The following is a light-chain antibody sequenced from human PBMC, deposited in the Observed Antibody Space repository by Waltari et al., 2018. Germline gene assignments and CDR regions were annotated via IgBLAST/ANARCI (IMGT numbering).Light chain of an antibody. Sequence: SCRASQSVSRALAWYQQKPGQAPRLLIYGASTRATGIPDRFSGSGSGTDFNLTISRLEPDDFAVYYCQHYLRLPVTFGQGTTVEI. V-gene: IGKV3-20*01. CDR3: QHYLRLPVT. CDR2: GAS. J-gene: IGKJ1*01. CDR1: QSVSRA.